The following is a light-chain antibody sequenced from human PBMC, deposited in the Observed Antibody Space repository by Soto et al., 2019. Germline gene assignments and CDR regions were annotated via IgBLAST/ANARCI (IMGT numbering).Light chain of an antibody. V-gene: IGKV4-1*01. J-gene: IGKJ3*01. CDR2: DAS. CDR3: QQYQSLPFT. CDR1: QSVLYSPNNENY. Sequence: DIVMTQSPDSLAVSLGERATINCKSSQSVLYSPNNENYLAWYQQKPGKAPKFLIYDASYLETGVPSRFSGSGSRTDFTFTISSLQPEDIGTYYCQQYQSLPFTFGPGTTVDIK.